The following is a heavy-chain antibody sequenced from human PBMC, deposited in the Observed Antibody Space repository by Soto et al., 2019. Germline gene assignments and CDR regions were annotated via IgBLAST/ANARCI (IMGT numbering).Heavy chain of an antibody. J-gene: IGHJ4*02. Sequence: GGSLRLSCAASGFTFSRYAMSWVRQAPGKGPEWVSSITGSGGSTYYADSVKGRFTISRDNSKNTLYLQMNSLRAEDTAVYYCAKIIEAAVRDYWGQGSLVIVSS. V-gene: IGHV3-23*01. CDR2: ITGSGGST. D-gene: IGHD6-13*01. CDR1: GFTFSRYA. CDR3: AKIIEAAVRDY.